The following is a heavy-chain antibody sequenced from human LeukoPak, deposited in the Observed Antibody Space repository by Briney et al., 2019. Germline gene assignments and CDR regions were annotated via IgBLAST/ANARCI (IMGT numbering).Heavy chain of an antibody. CDR2: IYYSGST. CDR3: ARAAEEMATTKTDAFDI. CDR1: GGSISSGDYY. V-gene: IGHV4-30-4*01. J-gene: IGHJ3*02. D-gene: IGHD5-24*01. Sequence: KPSETLSLTCTVSGGSISSGDYYWSWIRQPPGKGLEWIGYIYYSGSTYYNPSLKSRVTISVDTSKNQFSLKLSSVTAADTAVYYCARAAEEMATTKTDAFDIWGQGTMVTVSS.